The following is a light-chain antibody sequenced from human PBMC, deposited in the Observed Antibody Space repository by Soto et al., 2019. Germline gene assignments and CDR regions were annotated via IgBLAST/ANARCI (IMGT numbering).Light chain of an antibody. V-gene: IGKV3-20*01. CDR3: QQAGGSLHT. Sequence: EVVLTQSPGTLSLSPGERATLSCRARESVRTGSLAWYQQRRGQPPRLLIFGTSSRATGIPDRFSGRGSETDFTLTITRLEPEDFAVYFCQQAGGSLHTFGQGTKVEMK. CDR1: ESVRTGS. CDR2: GTS. J-gene: IGKJ2*01.